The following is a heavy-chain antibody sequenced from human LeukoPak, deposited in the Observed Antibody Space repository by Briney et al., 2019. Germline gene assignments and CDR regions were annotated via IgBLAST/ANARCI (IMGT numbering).Heavy chain of an antibody. CDR2: ISYDGSNK. D-gene: IGHD3/OR15-3a*01. CDR1: GFTFGSYA. V-gene: IGHV3-30*04. J-gene: IGHJ6*03. Sequence: PGGSLRLSCAASGFTFGSYAMHWVRQAPGKGLEWVAVISYDGSNKYYADSVKGRFTISRDNSKDTLYLQMNSLRAEDTAVYYCARDSPLFDFWDTVGYMDVWGKGTTVTVSS. CDR3: ARDSPLFDFWDTVGYMDV.